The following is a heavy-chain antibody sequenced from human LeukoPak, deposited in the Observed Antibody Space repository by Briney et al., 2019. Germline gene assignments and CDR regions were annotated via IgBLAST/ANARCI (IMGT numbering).Heavy chain of an antibody. CDR3: ARKIQNAFDI. CDR1: GFTFSSYT. V-gene: IGHV3-21*01. D-gene: IGHD5-18*01. J-gene: IGHJ3*02. CDR2: IISSSRYI. Sequence: NPGGSLRLSCAASGFTFSSYTMNWVRQAPGKGLEWVSSIISSSRYIYYADSVKGRLTISRDNAQNSLYLQMNSLRAEDTAVYYCARKIQNAFDIWGQGTMVTVSS.